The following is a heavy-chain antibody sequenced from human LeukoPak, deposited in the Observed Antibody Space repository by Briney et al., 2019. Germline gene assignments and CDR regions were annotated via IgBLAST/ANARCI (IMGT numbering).Heavy chain of an antibody. Sequence: ASVKVSFKASGYTFTSYGISWVRQAPGQGLEWMGWISAYNGNTNYAQKLQGRVTMTTDTSTSTTYMELRSLRSDDTAVYYCARPSIAARRNYYYYYMDVWGKGTTVTVSS. CDR3: ARPSIAARRNYYYYYMDV. J-gene: IGHJ6*03. CDR1: GYTFTSYG. CDR2: ISAYNGNT. V-gene: IGHV1-18*01. D-gene: IGHD6-6*01.